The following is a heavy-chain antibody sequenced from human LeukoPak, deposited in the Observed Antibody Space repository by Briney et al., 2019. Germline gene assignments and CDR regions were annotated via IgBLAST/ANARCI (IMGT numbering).Heavy chain of an antibody. J-gene: IGHJ3*02. D-gene: IGHD2-21*02. CDR1: GGSISSGSYY. V-gene: IGHV4-61*02. CDR2: IYTSGST. CDR3: ASIVVVTAADPSDAFDI. Sequence: SETLSLTCTVSGGSISSGSYYWGWIRQPAGKGLEWIGRIYTSGSTNYNPSLKSRVTMSVDTSKNQFSLKLSSVTAADTAVYYCASIVVVTAADPSDAFDIWGQGTMVTVSS.